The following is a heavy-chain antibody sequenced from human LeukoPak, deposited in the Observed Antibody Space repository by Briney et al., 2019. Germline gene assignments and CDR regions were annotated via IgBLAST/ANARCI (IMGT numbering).Heavy chain of an antibody. CDR2: LNQDGSII. J-gene: IGHJ4*02. Sequence: GGSLRLSCAAAGFTFSQSWMSWVRQAPGKGLEWLAILNQDGSIIYSVASVKGRFTISRDNTKNSLYLQMNSLRAEDTAVYYCATDVRLEPHWGQGTQVTVSS. CDR1: GFTFSQSW. V-gene: IGHV3-7*01. CDR3: ATDVRLEPH. D-gene: IGHD6-25*01.